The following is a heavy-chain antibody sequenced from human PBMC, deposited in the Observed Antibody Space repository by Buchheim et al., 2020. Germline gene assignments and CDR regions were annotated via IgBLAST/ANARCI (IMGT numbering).Heavy chain of an antibody. J-gene: IGHJ4*02. CDR3: ARMRPKISRGFDY. CDR1: GGSFSGYY. Sequence: QVQLQQWGAGLLKPSETLSLTCAVYGGSFSGYYWSWIRQPPGKGLEWIGEINHSGSTNYNPSLKSRVTISVDTSKNQFSLKLSSVTAADTAVYYCARMRPKISRGFDYWGQGTL. V-gene: IGHV4-34*01. CDR2: INHSGST.